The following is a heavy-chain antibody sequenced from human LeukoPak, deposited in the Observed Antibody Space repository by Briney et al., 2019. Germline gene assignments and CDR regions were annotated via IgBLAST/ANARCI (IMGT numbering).Heavy chain of an antibody. CDR1: GGSFSGYY. D-gene: IGHD3-22*01. CDR2: INHSGST. J-gene: IGHJ5*02. Sequence: SETLSLTCAVYGGSFSGYYWSWIRQPPGKGLEWIGEINHSGSTNYNPSLKSRATISVDTSKNQFSLKLSSVTAADTAVYYCARGHYYYDSSGYYGGNWFDPWGQGTLVTVSS. V-gene: IGHV4-34*01. CDR3: ARGHYYYDSSGYYGGNWFDP.